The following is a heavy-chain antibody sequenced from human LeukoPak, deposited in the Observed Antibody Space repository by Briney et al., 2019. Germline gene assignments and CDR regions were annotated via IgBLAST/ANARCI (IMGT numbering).Heavy chain of an antibody. Sequence: ASVKVSCKASGGTFSSYAISWVRQAPGQGLEWMGGIIPIFGTANYAQKFQGRVTITADESTSTAYMELSSLRSEDTAVYYCARALAARVWDAYDYWGQGTLVTVSS. J-gene: IGHJ4*02. D-gene: IGHD3-16*01. CDR1: GGTFSSYA. CDR2: IIPIFGTA. V-gene: IGHV1-69*01. CDR3: ARALAARVWDAYDY.